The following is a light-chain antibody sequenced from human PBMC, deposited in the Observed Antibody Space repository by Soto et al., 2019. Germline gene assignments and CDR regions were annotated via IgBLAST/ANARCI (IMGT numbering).Light chain of an antibody. CDR1: SSNIGAGYD. Sequence: QPVLPQPPSVSRAPGQSVTISCTGSSSNIGAGYDVHWYQQLLGTAPKLLIYTNSNRPSGVTDRFSGSKSGTSASLAITGLQAEDEADYYCQSYDSSLSAVVFGGGTKLTVL. V-gene: IGLV1-40*01. J-gene: IGLJ2*01. CDR3: QSYDSSLSAVV. CDR2: TNS.